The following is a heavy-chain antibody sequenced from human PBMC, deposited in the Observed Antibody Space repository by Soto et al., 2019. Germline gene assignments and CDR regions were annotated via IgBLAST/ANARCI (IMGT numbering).Heavy chain of an antibody. Sequence: SETLSLTCAVYGGSFSGYYWSWIRQPPGKGLEWIGEINHSGSTNYNPSLKSRVTISVDTPKNQFSLKLSSVTAADTAVYYCARGVRHLGELSLLYYYYYYYMGVWGKGTTVTVSS. CDR3: ARGVRHLGELSLLYYYYYYYMGV. CDR1: GGSFSGYY. V-gene: IGHV4-34*01. J-gene: IGHJ6*03. D-gene: IGHD3-16*02. CDR2: INHSGST.